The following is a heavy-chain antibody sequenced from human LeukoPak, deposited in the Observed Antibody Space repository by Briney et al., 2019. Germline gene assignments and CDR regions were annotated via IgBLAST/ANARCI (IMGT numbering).Heavy chain of an antibody. CDR2: ISYDGGNK. J-gene: IGHJ4*02. CDR3: AKDHRITIFGVAGD. D-gene: IGHD3-3*01. V-gene: IGHV3-30-3*01. Sequence: GGSLRLSCAASGFTFSTYAMHWVRQAPGKGLEWLAVISYDGGNKYYADSVKGRFIISRDNSKNTLYLQMNSLRAEDTAVYYCAKDHRITIFGVAGDWGQGTLVTVSS. CDR1: GFTFSTYA.